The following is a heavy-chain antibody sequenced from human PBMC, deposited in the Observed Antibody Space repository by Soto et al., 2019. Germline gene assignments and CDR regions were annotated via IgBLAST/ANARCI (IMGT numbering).Heavy chain of an antibody. V-gene: IGHV3-23*01. CDR1: GFAFTGHP. CDR3: ARRVIGSSRAFDI. Sequence: VQLLESGGGLAQPGGSLRLSCAASGFAFTGHPMSWVRQAPEKGLEWVAGISDGGDLTYNADSVKGRFTISRDNSRNTLYLQMNSLRAEDTAVYYCARRVIGSSRAFDIWVQGTMVTVSS. CDR2: ISDGGDLT. J-gene: IGHJ3*02. D-gene: IGHD3-10*01.